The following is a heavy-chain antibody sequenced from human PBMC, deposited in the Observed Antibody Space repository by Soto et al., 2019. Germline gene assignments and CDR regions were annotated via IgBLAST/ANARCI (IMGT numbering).Heavy chain of an antibody. Sequence: RLPCTVFGFNFSSYGMHRIRHATGKGLEWVAVISYDGSNKYYADSVKGRFTISRDNSKNTLYLQMNSLRAEDTAVYYCAKDRYCSGGSCYGGLFDSWGQGTLVTVSS. D-gene: IGHD2-15*01. J-gene: IGHJ5*01. CDR1: GFNFSSYG. CDR3: AKDRYCSGGSCYGGLFDS. V-gene: IGHV3-30*18. CDR2: ISYDGSNK.